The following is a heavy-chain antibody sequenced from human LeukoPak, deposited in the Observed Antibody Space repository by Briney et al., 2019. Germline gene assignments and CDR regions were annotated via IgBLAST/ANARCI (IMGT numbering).Heavy chain of an antibody. CDR1: GESISGFY. D-gene: IGHD2-21*01. CDR2: IYYSGST. J-gene: IGHJ4*02. Sequence: PSETLSLTCTVSGESISGFYWTWIRQPPGKGLEWIGYIYYSGSTNYNPSLKSRVTISVDTSRNQFSLKLSSVTAADTAVYYCARGVVIAPQTFDYWGQGTLVTVSS. CDR3: ARGVVIAPQTFDY. V-gene: IGHV4-59*01.